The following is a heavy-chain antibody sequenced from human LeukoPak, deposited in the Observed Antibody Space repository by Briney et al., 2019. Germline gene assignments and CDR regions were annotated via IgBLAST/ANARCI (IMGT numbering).Heavy chain of an antibody. J-gene: IGHJ6*04. Sequence: GESLKISCKGSGYSFTSYWISWVRQMPGKGLEWMGIIYPGDSDTRYSPSFQGQVTISADKSISTAYLQWSSLKASDTAMYYCARDIAVAGTTYYGMDVWGKGTTVTVSS. CDR1: GYSFTSYW. CDR2: IYPGDSDT. V-gene: IGHV5-51*01. D-gene: IGHD6-19*01. CDR3: ARDIAVAGTTYYGMDV.